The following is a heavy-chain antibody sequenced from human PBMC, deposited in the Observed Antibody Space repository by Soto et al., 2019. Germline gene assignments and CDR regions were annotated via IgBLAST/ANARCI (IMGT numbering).Heavy chain of an antibody. D-gene: IGHD1-26*01. Sequence: WRSLRLSCAASGLTFSSYSMNWVRQAPGKGLEWVSSISSSSSYIYYADSVKGRFTISRDNAKNSLYLQMNSLRAEDTAVYSCSRPIRGHQDSVSNEPNDSWGEGTLVTGSS. J-gene: IGHJ5*01. CDR3: SRPIRGHQDSVSNEPNDS. CDR2: ISSSSSYI. V-gene: IGHV3-21*01. CDR1: GLTFSSYS.